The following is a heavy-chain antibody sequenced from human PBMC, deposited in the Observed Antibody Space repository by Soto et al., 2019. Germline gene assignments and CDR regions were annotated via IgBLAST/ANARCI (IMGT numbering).Heavy chain of an antibody. CDR2: INPNSGGT. D-gene: IGHD2-15*01. J-gene: IGHJ6*02. V-gene: IGHV1-2*02. CDR3: AMVVAAPPGGYYYYGMDV. CDR1: GYTFTGYY. Sequence: GASVKVSCKASGYTFTGYYMHWVRQAPGQGLEWMGWINPNSGGTNYAQKFQGRVTMTRDTSISTAYMELSRLRSDDTAVYYCAMVVAAPPGGYYYYGMDVWRQGTTVTVSS.